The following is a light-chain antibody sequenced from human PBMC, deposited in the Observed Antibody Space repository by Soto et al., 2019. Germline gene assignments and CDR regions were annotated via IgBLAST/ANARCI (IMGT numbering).Light chain of an antibody. V-gene: IGKV3-20*01. J-gene: IGKJ1*01. Sequence: EIRLSQSPGALSLSAGERATLSCRASQSVSNIYLAWYQQKPGQAPRLLIYGASNRATGIPDRFSGSGSGTDFTLTISRLEPEDFAVYYCQQYGSSGTFGQGTNVAIK. CDR2: GAS. CDR1: QSVSNIY. CDR3: QQYGSSGT.